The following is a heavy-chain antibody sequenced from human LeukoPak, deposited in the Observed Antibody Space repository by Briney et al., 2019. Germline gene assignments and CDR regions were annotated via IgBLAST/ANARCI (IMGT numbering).Heavy chain of an antibody. J-gene: IGHJ4*02. CDR3: ASSLAVAGGGINY. D-gene: IGHD6-19*01. CDR1: GGSISSYY. V-gene: IGHV4-59*01. CDR2: IYYSGST. Sequence: SETLSLTCTVSGGSISSYYWSWIRQPPGKGLEWIGYIYYSGSTNYNPSLKSRVTISVDTSKNQFSLKLSSVTAADTAVYYCASSLAVAGGGINYWGQGTLVTVSS.